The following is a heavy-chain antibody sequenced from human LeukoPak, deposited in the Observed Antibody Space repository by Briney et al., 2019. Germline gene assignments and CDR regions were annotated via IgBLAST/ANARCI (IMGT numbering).Heavy chain of an antibody. CDR2: INPNSGGT. CDR1: GYTFTDYY. V-gene: IGHV1-2*02. J-gene: IGHJ4*02. Sequence: GASVKLSCTASGYTFTDYYMHWVRQAPGQGLEWLGWINPNSGGTNYATKFPGRVNMTRDTSISTAYMELSRLRSDDTAVYYCAREYYDSSDYNQEAIDYWGQGTLVTVSS. D-gene: IGHD3-22*01. CDR3: AREYYDSSDYNQEAIDY.